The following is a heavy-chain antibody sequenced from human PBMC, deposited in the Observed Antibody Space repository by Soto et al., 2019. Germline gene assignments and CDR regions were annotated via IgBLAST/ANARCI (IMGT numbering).Heavy chain of an antibody. CDR2: IYYSGST. Sequence: NLSLTCTVSGGSISSGDYYWSWIRQPPGKGLEWIGYIYYSGSTYYNPSLKSRVTISVDTSKNQFSLKLSSVTAADTAVYYCARDRGSSSGYYYCYGMDVWGQGTTVTVSS. V-gene: IGHV4-30-4*01. CDR1: GGSISSGDYY. D-gene: IGHD6-6*01. J-gene: IGHJ6*02. CDR3: ARDRGSSSGYYYCYGMDV.